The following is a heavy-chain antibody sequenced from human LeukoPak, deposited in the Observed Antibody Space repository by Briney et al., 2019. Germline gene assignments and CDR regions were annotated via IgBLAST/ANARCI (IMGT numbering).Heavy chain of an antibody. CDR2: INHSGST. V-gene: IGHV4-34*01. D-gene: IGHD4-23*01. CDR1: GGSISSYY. CDR3: ARGLRPSDAVDLGDAFDI. Sequence: SETLSLTCTVSGGSISSYYWSWIRQPPGKGLEWIGEINHSGSTNYNPSLKSRVTISVDTSKNQFSLKLSSVTAADTAVYYCARGLRPSDAVDLGDAFDIWGQGTMVTVSS. J-gene: IGHJ3*02.